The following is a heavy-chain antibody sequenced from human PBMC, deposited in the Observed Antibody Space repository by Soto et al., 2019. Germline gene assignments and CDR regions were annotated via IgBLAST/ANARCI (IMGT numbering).Heavy chain of an antibody. J-gene: IGHJ4*02. CDR1: GGSISTSSYY. CDR3: ARDYDSSGDY. Sequence: QLQLQESGPGLVKPSETLSLTCTVSGGSISTSSYYWGWIRQPPGKGLEWIGSIYSSGSTYYNPSLKSRVTISVDTSRNQFSLKLSSVTAADTAGYYCARDYDSSGDYWGQGTLVTVSS. V-gene: IGHV4-39*01. CDR2: IYSSGST. D-gene: IGHD3-22*01.